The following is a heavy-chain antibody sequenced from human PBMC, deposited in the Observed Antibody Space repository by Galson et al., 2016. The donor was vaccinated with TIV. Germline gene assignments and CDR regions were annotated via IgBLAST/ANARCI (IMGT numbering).Heavy chain of an antibody. CDR2: ISDDGNNR. CDR3: TKDADATCMIVVAAS. D-gene: IGHD3-22*01. Sequence: SLRLSCAASGFTFSSFGMHWVRQAPGKGLECVAVISDDGNNRFYADSVKGRFTISRDNSRNTLYLQMNSLRVEDTAVYYCTKDADATCMIVVAASWGQGALVTVSS. CDR1: GFTFSSFG. V-gene: IGHV3-30*18. J-gene: IGHJ5*02.